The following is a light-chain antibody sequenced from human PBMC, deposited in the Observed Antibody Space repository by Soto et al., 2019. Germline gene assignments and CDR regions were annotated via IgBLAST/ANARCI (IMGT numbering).Light chain of an antibody. CDR1: QDIDNF. Sequence: DIQMTQSPSSLSASVGDRVTITCQASQDIDNFLNWYQQKSGKAPRLLIYAASTLETGVPSRFSGGGSGTEFTFTISSLQSEDIATYYCQQYDNVPQTFGGGTKVEIK. J-gene: IGKJ4*01. CDR3: QQYDNVPQT. V-gene: IGKV1-33*01. CDR2: AAS.